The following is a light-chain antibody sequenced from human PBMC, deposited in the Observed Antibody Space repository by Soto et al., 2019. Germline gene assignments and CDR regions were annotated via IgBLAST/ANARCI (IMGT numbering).Light chain of an antibody. V-gene: IGKV1-33*01. J-gene: IGKJ3*01. CDR1: QDISNY. Sequence: DIQMTQSPSSLSASVGDRVTITCQASQDISNYLNWYQQKPGKAPKLLIYDASNLETGVPSRFSGSGSGTDFTFTISSLQPEDIATYYCQQYDNLRPLVTFGPGTKVDIK. CDR3: QQYDNLRPLVT. CDR2: DAS.